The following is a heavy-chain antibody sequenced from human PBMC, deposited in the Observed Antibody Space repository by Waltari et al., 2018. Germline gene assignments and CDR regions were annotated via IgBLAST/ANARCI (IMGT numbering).Heavy chain of an antibody. CDR1: GGSISSYY. J-gene: IGHJ3*02. Sequence: QVQLQESGPGLVKPSETLSLTCTVSGGSISSYYWSWIRQPPGKGLEWIGYIYYSGSTNYNPSLKSRVTISVDTCKNQFSLKLSSVTAADTAVYYCATLEMATITRAFDIWGQGTMVTVSS. CDR2: IYYSGST. CDR3: ATLEMATITRAFDI. D-gene: IGHD5-12*01. V-gene: IGHV4-59*01.